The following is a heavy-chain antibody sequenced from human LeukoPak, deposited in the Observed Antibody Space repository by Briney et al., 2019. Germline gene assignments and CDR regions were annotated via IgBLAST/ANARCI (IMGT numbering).Heavy chain of an antibody. CDR3: AKDWDIVATITGDAFDI. Sequence: GGSLRLSCAASGFTFSSYAMSWVRQAPGKGLEWVSAISGSGGSTYYADSVKGRFTISRDNSKNTLYPQMNSLRAEDTAVYYCAKDWDIVATITGDAFDIWGQGTMVTVSS. D-gene: IGHD5-12*01. J-gene: IGHJ3*02. CDR2: ISGSGGST. V-gene: IGHV3-23*01. CDR1: GFTFSSYA.